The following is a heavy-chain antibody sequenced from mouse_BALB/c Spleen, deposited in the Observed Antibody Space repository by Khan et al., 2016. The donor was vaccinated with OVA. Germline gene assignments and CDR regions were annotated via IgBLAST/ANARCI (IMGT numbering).Heavy chain of an antibody. CDR2: ISYSGNT. Sequence: EVQLQESGPGLVKPSQSLSLTCTVTGYSITSDYAWNWIRQFPENKLEWLGFISYSGNTNYNPSLKRRISITRDTSKNQFFLQLKSVATEDTATYYCARICGGDFDYWGQGTTLTVSS. CDR3: ARICGGDFDY. CDR1: GYSITSDYA. V-gene: IGHV3-2*02. J-gene: IGHJ2*01.